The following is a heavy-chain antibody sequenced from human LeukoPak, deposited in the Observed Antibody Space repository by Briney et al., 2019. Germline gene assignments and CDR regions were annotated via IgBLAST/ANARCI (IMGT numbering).Heavy chain of an antibody. CDR3: ARVRSYYGSGSYYNLPTDY. CDR2: INPNSGGT. V-gene: IGHV1-2*02. Sequence: ASVKVSCKASGYTFTCYYMHWVRQAPGQGREWMGWINPNSGGTNYAQKFQGRVTMTRDTSISTAYMELSRLRSDDTAVYYCARVRSYYGSGSYYNLPTDYWGQGTLVTVSS. D-gene: IGHD3-10*01. CDR1: GYTFTCYY. J-gene: IGHJ4*02.